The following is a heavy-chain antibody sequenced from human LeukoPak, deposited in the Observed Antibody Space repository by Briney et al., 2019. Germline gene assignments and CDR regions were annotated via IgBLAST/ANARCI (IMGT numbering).Heavy chain of an antibody. V-gene: IGHV1-18*01. J-gene: IGHJ4*02. Sequence: ASVKVSCKASGYTFTSYGISWVRQAPGQGLECMGWISPYNGNTDYAQNLQGRVTMTTDTSTSTAYMELRSLRSDDTAVYYCASSTYRMRAPFDYWGQGTLVTVSS. CDR1: GYTFTSYG. CDR2: ISPYNGNT. D-gene: IGHD1-14*01. CDR3: ASSTYRMRAPFDY.